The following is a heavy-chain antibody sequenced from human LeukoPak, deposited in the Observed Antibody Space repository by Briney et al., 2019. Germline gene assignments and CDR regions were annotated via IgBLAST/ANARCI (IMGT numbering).Heavy chain of an antibody. CDR1: GGSISSSSYY. CDR2: IYYSRST. CDR3: ASIRGYYFDY. J-gene: IGHJ4*02. V-gene: IGHV4-39*07. Sequence: SETLSLTCTVSGGSISSSSYYWGWIRQPPGKGLEWIGSIYYSRSTYYNPSLKSRVTISVDTSKNQFSLKLSSVTAADTAVYYCASIRGYYFDYWGQGTLVTVSS. D-gene: IGHD4-23*01.